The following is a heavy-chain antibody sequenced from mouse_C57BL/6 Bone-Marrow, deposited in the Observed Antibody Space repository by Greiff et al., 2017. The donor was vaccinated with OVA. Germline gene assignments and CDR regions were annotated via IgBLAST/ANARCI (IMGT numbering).Heavy chain of an antibody. J-gene: IGHJ2*01. CDR2: IDPENGDT. Sequence: VQLQQSGAELVRPGASVKLSCTASGFTIKDDYMHWVKQRPEQGLEWIGWIDPENGDTEYASKFQGQATITADTSSNTAYLQLSSLTSEDTAVYDCTRLRRPNYFDYWGQGTTLTVSS. CDR1: GFTIKDDY. V-gene: IGHV14-4*01. CDR3: TRLRRPNYFDY. D-gene: IGHD2-4*01.